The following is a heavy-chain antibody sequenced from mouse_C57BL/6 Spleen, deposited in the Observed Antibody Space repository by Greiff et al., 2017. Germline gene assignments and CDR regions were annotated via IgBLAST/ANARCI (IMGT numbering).Heavy chain of an antibody. CDR2: IDPSDSYT. J-gene: IGHJ2*01. CDR3: ARTGHYYGSYFDY. CDR1: GYTFTSYW. D-gene: IGHD1-1*01. Sequence: VQLQQPGAELVKPGASVKLSCKASGYTFTSYWMQWVKQRPGQGLEWIGEIDPSDSYTNYNQKFKGKATLTVDTSSSTAYMQLSSLTSEDSAVYYCARTGHYYGSYFDYWGQGTTLTVSS. V-gene: IGHV1-50*01.